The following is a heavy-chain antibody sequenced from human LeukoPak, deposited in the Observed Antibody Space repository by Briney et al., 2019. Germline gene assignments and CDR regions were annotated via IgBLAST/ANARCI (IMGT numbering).Heavy chain of an antibody. J-gene: IGHJ4*02. CDR3: AKGRACTNGVCHFDY. Sequence: GGSLRLSWAASGFTFSSYDMSWVRQAPGKGLEWVSVISTSGGSTYHADSVKGRFIISRDNSKNTLYLQMNSLRAEDTAAYYCAKGRACTNGVCHFDYWGRGTLVTVSS. D-gene: IGHD2-8*01. CDR2: ISTSGGST. V-gene: IGHV3-23*01. CDR1: GFTFSSYD.